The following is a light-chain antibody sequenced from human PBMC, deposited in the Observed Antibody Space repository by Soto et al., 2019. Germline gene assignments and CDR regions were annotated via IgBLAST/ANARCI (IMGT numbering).Light chain of an antibody. J-gene: IGLJ1*01. CDR2: EGS. V-gene: IGLV2-23*01. Sequence: QSVLTQPASVSRSPGQSITISCTGTSGDVGSYNLVSWYQHHPGKAPKLMIYEGSKRPSGVSNRFSGSKSGSTASLTISGLQAEDEADYYCCSYARSSTYVFGTGTKVTVL. CDR3: CSYARSSTYV. CDR1: SGDVGSYNL.